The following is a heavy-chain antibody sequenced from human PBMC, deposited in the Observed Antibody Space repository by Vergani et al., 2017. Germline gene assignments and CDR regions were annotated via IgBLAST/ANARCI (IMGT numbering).Heavy chain of an antibody. CDR1: GFTFSSYS. J-gene: IGHJ4*02. V-gene: IGHV3-21*01. CDR3: ARWGIAAAGTDFDY. D-gene: IGHD6-13*01. CDR2: ISISSSYI. Sequence: EVQLVESGGGLVQPGRSLRLSCAASGFTFSSYSMNWVRQAPGKGLEWVSSISISSSYIYYADSVKGRFTISRDNAKNSLYLQMNSLRAEDTAVYYCARWGIAAAGTDFDYWGQGTLVTVSS.